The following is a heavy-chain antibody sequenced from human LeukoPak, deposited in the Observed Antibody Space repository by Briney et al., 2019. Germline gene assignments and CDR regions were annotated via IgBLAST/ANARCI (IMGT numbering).Heavy chain of an antibody. Sequence: GESLKISCKGSGYSFTSYWISWVRQMPGKGLEWMGRIDPSDSYTNYSPSFQGHVTIPADKSISTAHLQWSSLKASDTAMYYCARRPIVVVPAAQTGYWFDPWGQGTLVTVSS. CDR3: ARRPIVVVPAAQTGYWFDP. J-gene: IGHJ5*02. CDR2: IDPSDSYT. CDR1: GYSFTSYW. D-gene: IGHD2-2*01. V-gene: IGHV5-10-1*01.